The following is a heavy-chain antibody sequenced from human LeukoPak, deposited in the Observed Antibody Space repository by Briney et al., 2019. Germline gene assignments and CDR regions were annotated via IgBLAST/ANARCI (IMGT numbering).Heavy chain of an antibody. Sequence: ASVKVSCKASGYTFTSYSISWVRQAPGLGLEWMGWISAYNGNTNYAQKVQGRVTMTTDTSTSTAYMELRSLRFDDTAVYYCARDQSVRLLQTSSTYFKHVFAIWGQGSMVTVSS. V-gene: IGHV1-18*01. CDR3: ARDQSVRLLQTSSTYFKHVFAI. CDR1: GYTFTSYS. J-gene: IGHJ3*02. CDR2: ISAYNGNT. D-gene: IGHD6-13*01.